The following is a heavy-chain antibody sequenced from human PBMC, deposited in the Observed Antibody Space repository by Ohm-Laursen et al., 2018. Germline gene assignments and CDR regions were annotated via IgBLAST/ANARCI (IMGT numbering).Heavy chain of an antibody. CDR2: INHSRST. V-gene: IGHV4-34*01. D-gene: IGHD6-19*01. CDR1: GGSFSGYY. J-gene: IGHJ4*02. Sequence: SDTLSLTCAVYGGSFSGYYWNWIRQPPGKGLEWIGEINHSRSTKYNSSFKSRVTISVDTSKIQFSLKLSSVTAADTAVYYCARGFSGWWGRIDYWGQGILVTVSS. CDR3: ARGFSGWWGRIDY.